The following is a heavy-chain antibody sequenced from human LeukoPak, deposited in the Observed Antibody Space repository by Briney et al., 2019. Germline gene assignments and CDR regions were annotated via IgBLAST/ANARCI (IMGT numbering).Heavy chain of an antibody. D-gene: IGHD2-21*02. CDR3: ARDHDCGGDCWYFQH. CDR2: IYYSGST. Sequence: PSETLSLTCTVSGGSIRSSYYYWSWIRQPPGKGLEWIGYIYYSGSTYYNPSLKSRVTISVDTSKNQFSLKLSSVTAADTAVYYCARDHDCGGDCWYFQHWGQAPWSPSPQ. J-gene: IGHJ1*01. V-gene: IGHV4-30-4*01. CDR1: GGSIRSSYYY.